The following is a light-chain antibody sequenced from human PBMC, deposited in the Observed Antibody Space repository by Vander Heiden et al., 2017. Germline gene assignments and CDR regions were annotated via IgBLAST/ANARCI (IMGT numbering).Light chain of an antibody. V-gene: IGLV3-21*02. Sequence: SYVLTQPPSVSVAPGQTATITCGGNNIGAKRVHWNQQKPGQAPALVVYDDNDRPSGIPERFSGSNSGNTATLTISRVEVGDEADYYCQVWDSSSEQVIFGGGTKLTVL. CDR2: DDN. CDR1: NIGAKR. CDR3: QVWDSSSEQVI. J-gene: IGLJ2*01.